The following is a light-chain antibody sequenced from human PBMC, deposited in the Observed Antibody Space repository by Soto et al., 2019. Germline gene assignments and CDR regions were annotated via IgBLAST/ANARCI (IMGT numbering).Light chain of an antibody. CDR2: DAS. J-gene: IGKJ4*01. CDR1: QSVSSY. CDR3: QQRSNWPPLT. Sequence: EIVLTQSPATLSLSPGERATLSCRASQSVSSYLAWYQQKPGQAPRLLIYDASNSATGIPARFSGSGSGTDFTLTISSLEPEDFAVYYWQQRSNWPPLTFGGGTKVESK. V-gene: IGKV3-11*01.